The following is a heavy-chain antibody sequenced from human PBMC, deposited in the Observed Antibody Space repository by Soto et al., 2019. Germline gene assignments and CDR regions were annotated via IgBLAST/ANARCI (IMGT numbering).Heavy chain of an antibody. V-gene: IGHV1-8*01. J-gene: IGHJ4*02. CDR3: ARGRHILGACIAAF. Sequence: QVQLVQSGAEVQKPGASVKVSCKASGYTFTSYDINWVRQATGQGLEWMGWMNPNTGTSGYAQKFRDRVSMTRNTSTSTAYMELRSLTSEDTAVYFCARGRHILGACIAAFWGQGTLVTVSS. CDR1: GYTFTSYD. D-gene: IGHD1-26*01. CDR2: MNPNTGTS.